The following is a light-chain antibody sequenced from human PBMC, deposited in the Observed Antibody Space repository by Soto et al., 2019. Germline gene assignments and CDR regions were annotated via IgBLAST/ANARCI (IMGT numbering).Light chain of an antibody. CDR1: NTDLGVYGY. CDR2: DVN. CDR3: FSKISGFVYG. Sequence: QSAVAQPASVSGSFGQSITISCSGPNTDLGVYGYVSWYQHQPGKAPKLLIYDVNNRPSGISDRFSGSKSGDTASLTISGLQAEDEADYFCFSKISGFVYGFGTGTKLTVL. J-gene: IGLJ1*01. V-gene: IGLV2-14*01.